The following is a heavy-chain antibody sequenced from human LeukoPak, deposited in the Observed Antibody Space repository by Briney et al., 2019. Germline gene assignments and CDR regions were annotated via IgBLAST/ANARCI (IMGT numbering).Heavy chain of an antibody. CDR3: GRQRGASGTINHFDP. D-gene: IGHD3-10*01. CDR1: GYRFTTYW. Sequence: GESLKIPCKTSGYRFTTYWIGWVRQMPGTGLEWVGAIYPDDSDTRYSPSFQGQVVISADRSIRTAYLQSNTLKTSDTAMYYCGRQRGASGTINHFDPWGQGTLVTVSS. V-gene: IGHV5-51*01. J-gene: IGHJ5*02. CDR2: IYPDDSDT.